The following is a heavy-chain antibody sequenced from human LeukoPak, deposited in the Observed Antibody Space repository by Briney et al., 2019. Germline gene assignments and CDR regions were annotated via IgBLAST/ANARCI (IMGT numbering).Heavy chain of an antibody. CDR2: ISAYNGKT. J-gene: IGHJ4*02. V-gene: IGHV1-18*01. CDR1: GYTFTSYG. Sequence: ASXKVSCKASGYTFTSYGISWVGQAPGEGVEGRGWISAYNGKTNYAQKLQGRGTITTDTTTRKTYMELRSLRSDDTAVYYCAIGFVVVPAAYGYWGQGTLVTVSS. D-gene: IGHD2-2*01. CDR3: AIGFVVVPAAYGY.